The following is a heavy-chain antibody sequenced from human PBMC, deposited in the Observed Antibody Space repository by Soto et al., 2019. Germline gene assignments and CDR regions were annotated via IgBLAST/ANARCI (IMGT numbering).Heavy chain of an antibody. V-gene: IGHV2-5*02. J-gene: IGHJ4*02. CDR2: IYWDDDK. Sequence: QITLRESGPTRVKPTQTLTLTCTFSGFSLSARPVAVGWIRQPPGKALERLALIYWDDDKRYSPSLMSRLTITKXLSINXXVLTRTNMDPLDTAIYYCVHRAGIDGNWDGGYFDYWGQGALVTVSS. CDR1: GFSLSARPVA. D-gene: IGHD1-1*01. CDR3: VHRAGIDGNWDGGYFDY.